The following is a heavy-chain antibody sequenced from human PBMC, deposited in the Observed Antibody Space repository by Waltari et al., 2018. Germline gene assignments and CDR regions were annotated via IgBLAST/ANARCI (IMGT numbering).Heavy chain of an antibody. CDR1: GFIFRNYW. Sequence: DVLLVESGGGVVQHGGSLRLSCADSGFIFRNYWMHWVLQVPGKGLLGVARINEDGTTTTYADSVRGRFAIYRDNARSTLYLQMNSLRVEDTAIYYCIRDLAGAWGRWGQGTLVTVSS. CDR2: INEDGTTT. V-gene: IGHV3-74*03. D-gene: IGHD1-26*01. CDR3: IRDLAGAWGR. J-gene: IGHJ1*01.